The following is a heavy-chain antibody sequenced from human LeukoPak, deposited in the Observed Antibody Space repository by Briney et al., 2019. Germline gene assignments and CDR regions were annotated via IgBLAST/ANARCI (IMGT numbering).Heavy chain of an antibody. D-gene: IGHD2-2*01. CDR2: IYPGDSDT. CDR1: GYSFTTYW. Sequence: GESLKISCKGSGYSFTTYWIGWVRQMPGKGLEWMGIIYPGDSDTRYSPSFQGQVTISADKSISTAYLQWSSLKASDTAMYYCARRDGYCSSTSCYADYYYGMDVWGQGTTVTVSS. V-gene: IGHV5-51*01. CDR3: ARRDGYCSSTSCYADYYYGMDV. J-gene: IGHJ6*02.